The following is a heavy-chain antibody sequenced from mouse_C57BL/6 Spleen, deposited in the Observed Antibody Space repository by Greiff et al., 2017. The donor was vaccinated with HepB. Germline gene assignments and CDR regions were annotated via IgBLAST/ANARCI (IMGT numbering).Heavy chain of an antibody. CDR2: INPNNGGT. J-gene: IGHJ2*01. CDR3: AREWRMDFDY. CDR1: GYTFTDYY. D-gene: IGHD1-3*01. Sequence: EVQLQQSGPELVKPGASVKISCKASGYTFTDYYMNWVKQSHGKSLEWIGDINPNNGGTSYNQKFKGKATLTVDKSSSTAYMELRSLTSEDSAVYYCAREWRMDFDYWGQGTTLTVSS. V-gene: IGHV1-26*01.